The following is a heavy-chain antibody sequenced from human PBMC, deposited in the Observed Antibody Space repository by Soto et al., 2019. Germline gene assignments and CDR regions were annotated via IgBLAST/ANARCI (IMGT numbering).Heavy chain of an antibody. CDR2: IYYSGST. CDR3: ARHPPPLGYYDFWSGYPAWFDP. J-gene: IGHJ5*02. D-gene: IGHD3-3*01. CDR1: GGSISSSSYY. V-gene: IGHV4-39*01. Sequence: SETLSLTCTVSGGSISSSSYYWGWIRQPPGKGLEWIGSIYYSGSTYYNPSLKSRVTISVDTSKNQFSLKLSSVTAADTAVYYRARHPPPLGYYDFWSGYPAWFDPWGQGTLVT.